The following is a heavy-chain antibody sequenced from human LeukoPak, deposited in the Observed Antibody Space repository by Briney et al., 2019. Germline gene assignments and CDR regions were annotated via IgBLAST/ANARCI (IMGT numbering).Heavy chain of an antibody. J-gene: IGHJ4*02. D-gene: IGHD3-22*01. V-gene: IGHV1-2*02. Sequence: ASVKVSCKASGYAFTGYYMHWVRQAPGQGLEWMGWINPNSGGTNYAQKFQGRVTMTRDTSISTAYMEPSRLRSDDTAVYYCARDLDSSGPYFDYWGQGTLVTVSS. CDR2: INPNSGGT. CDR3: ARDLDSSGPYFDY. CDR1: GYAFTGYY.